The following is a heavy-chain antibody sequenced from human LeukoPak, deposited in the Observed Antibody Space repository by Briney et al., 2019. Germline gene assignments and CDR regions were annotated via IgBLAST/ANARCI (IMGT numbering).Heavy chain of an antibody. CDR3: ARPVSTPSWFDP. J-gene: IGHJ5*02. Sequence: SETLSLTCTVSGGSISSYYWSWIRQPPGKGLEWIGYIYYSGNTKYNPSLKSRVTISVDTSKNQFSLKLSSVTAADTAVYYCARPVSTPSWFDPWGQGTLVTVPS. CDR2: IYYSGNT. CDR1: GGSISSYY. D-gene: IGHD5/OR15-5a*01. V-gene: IGHV4-59*01.